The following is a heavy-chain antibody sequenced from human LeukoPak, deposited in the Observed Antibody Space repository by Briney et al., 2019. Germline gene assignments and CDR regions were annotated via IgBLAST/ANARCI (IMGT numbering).Heavy chain of an antibody. J-gene: IGHJ4*02. CDR1: TFSVTNAW. CDR2: IKSKADGGTT. Sequence: GGSLRLSCAASTFSVTNAWMSWVRQAPGKGLEWVGRIKSKADGGTTNYAAHVKGRFTISRDASKNALYLQMNSLRDEDTAVYYCARVWSGQQLALGDYWGQGGLVTVSS. V-gene: IGHV3-15*01. D-gene: IGHD6-13*01. CDR3: ARVWSGQQLALGDY.